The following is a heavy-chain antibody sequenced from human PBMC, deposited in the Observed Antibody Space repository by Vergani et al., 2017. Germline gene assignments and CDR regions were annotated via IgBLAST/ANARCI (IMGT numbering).Heavy chain of an antibody. CDR1: GFTLGDYA. CDR3: ANSVIAGNVGVAYFGMDV. D-gene: IGHD2/OR15-2a*01. J-gene: IGHJ6*02. V-gene: IGHV3-30*02. CDR2: IRYDGSSE. Sequence: VHLVESGGGLVQPGRSLRLSCSGSGFTLGDYAMTWVRQAPGKGLEWVSFIRYDGSSEYYGDSVKGRFTISRDKSQNTVNLQMNSLRTEDTAVYFCANSVIAGNVGVAYFGMDVWGRGTTVTVSS.